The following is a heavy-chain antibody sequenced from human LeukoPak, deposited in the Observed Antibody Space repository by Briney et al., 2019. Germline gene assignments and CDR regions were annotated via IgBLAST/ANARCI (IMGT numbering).Heavy chain of an antibody. Sequence: GGSLRLSCAASGFTFSNYWMSWVRQAPGKGLEWVANIKQDGSEKYYVGSVKGRFTISRDNAKNSVYLQMNSLRAEDTAVYYCVRDPVGNYGSGTYPPSWGQGTLVTVSS. CDR2: IKQDGSEK. D-gene: IGHD3-10*01. J-gene: IGHJ4*02. CDR3: VRDPVGNYGSGTYPPS. V-gene: IGHV3-7*01. CDR1: GFTFSNYW.